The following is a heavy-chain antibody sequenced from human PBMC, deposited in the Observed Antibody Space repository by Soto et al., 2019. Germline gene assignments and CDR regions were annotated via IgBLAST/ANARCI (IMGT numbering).Heavy chain of an antibody. CDR1: GFTFSSYA. J-gene: IGHJ4*02. CDR3: AREDYYGSGSYYY. D-gene: IGHD3-10*01. V-gene: IGHV3-66*01. Sequence: PGGSLRLSCAASGFTFSSYAMSWVRQAPGKGLELVLFIYSGVSTYYADSVKCRFTISRDNSKNTLYLQMNSLRAEDTAVYYCAREDYYGSGSYYYWGQGTLVTVSS. CDR2: IYSGVST.